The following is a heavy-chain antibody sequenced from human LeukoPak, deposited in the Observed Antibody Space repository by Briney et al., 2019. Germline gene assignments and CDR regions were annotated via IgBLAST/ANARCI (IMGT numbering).Heavy chain of an antibody. CDR2: IYTSGST. Sequence: MSSETLSLTCTVSGGSISSGSYYWSWIRQPAGKGLEWIGRIYTSGSTNYNPSPKSRVTISVDTSKNQFSLKLSSVTAADTAVYYRARGSAGLRGDAFDIWGQGTMVTVSS. V-gene: IGHV4-61*02. D-gene: IGHD6-6*01. CDR3: ARGSAGLRGDAFDI. J-gene: IGHJ3*02. CDR1: GGSISSGSYY.